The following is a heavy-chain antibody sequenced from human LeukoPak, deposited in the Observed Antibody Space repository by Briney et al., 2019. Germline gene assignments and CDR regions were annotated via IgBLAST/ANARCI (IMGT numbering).Heavy chain of an antibody. V-gene: IGHV4-39*01. CDR3: ARKRGYTYGYNNWFDP. D-gene: IGHD5-18*01. J-gene: IGHJ5*02. Sequence: TSETLSLTCTVSGISIGSSSYYWGWIRQPPGKGLEWIGSIYYSGSTYYNPSLKSRVTISVDTSKNQFSLKLSSVTAADTAVYYCARKRGYTYGYNNWFDPWGQGTLVTVSS. CDR1: GISIGSSSYY. CDR2: IYYSGST.